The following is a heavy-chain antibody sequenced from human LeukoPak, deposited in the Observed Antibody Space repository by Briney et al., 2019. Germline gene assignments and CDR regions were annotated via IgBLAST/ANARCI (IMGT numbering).Heavy chain of an antibody. CDR2: INPNSGGT. CDR3: ARGLGLGNWEAAWFDP. V-gene: IGHV1-2*02. D-gene: IGHD7-27*01. J-gene: IGHJ5*02. Sequence: ASVKVSCKASGYTFTSYGISWVRQAPGQGLEWMGWINPNSGGTNYAQKFQGRVTMTRDTSISTAYMELSSLRSEDTAVYYCARGLGLGNWEAAWFDPWGQGTLVTVSS. CDR1: GYTFTSYG.